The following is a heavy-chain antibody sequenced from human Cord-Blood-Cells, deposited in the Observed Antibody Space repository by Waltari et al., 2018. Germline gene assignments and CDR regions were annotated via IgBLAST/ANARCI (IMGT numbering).Heavy chain of an antibody. CDR3: ARSQLEPYYFDY. CDR1: GYTFTGSY. Sequence: QVQLVQSGAEVKKPGASVKVSCKASGYTFTGSYMHWVRQAPGQGLEWMGWINPNSGGTNYAQQFQGWVTMTRDTSLSTANMELSRLRSDDTAVYYCARSQLEPYYFDYWGQGTLVTVSS. CDR2: INPNSGGT. D-gene: IGHD1-1*01. J-gene: IGHJ4*02. V-gene: IGHV1-2*04.